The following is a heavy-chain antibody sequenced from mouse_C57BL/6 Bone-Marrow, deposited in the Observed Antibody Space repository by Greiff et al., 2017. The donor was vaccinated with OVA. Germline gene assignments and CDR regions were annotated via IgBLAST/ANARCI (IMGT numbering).Heavy chain of an antibody. Sequence: EVQLQQSVAELVRPGASVKLSCTASGFNIKNTYMHWVKQRPEQGLEWIGRIDPANGNTKYAPKFQGKATITADTSSNTAYLQLSSLTSEDTAIYYCARSGYYDYGGSYYFDYWGQGTTLTVSS. V-gene: IGHV14-3*01. D-gene: IGHD2-4*01. CDR1: GFNIKNTY. CDR3: ARSGYYDYGGSYYFDY. J-gene: IGHJ2*01. CDR2: IDPANGNT.